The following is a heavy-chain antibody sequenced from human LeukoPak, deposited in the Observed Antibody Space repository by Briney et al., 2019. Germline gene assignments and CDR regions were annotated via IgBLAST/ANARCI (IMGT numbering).Heavy chain of an antibody. CDR1: GFTFSSYA. CDR2: ISGSGGST. D-gene: IGHD6-13*01. CDR3: ARDGSSWSPPDYYYYYMDV. V-gene: IGHV3-23*01. Sequence: PGGSLRLSCAASGFTFSSYAMSWVRQAPGKGLEWVSAISGSGGSTYYADSVKGRFTISRDNSKNTLYLQMNSLRAEDTAVYYCARDGSSWSPPDYYYYYMDVWGKGTTVTVSS. J-gene: IGHJ6*03.